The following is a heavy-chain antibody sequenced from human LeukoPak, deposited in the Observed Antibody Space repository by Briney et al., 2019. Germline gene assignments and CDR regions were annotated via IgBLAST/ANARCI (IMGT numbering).Heavy chain of an antibody. CDR1: GFTFSSYA. V-gene: IGHV3-23*01. CDR2: ISDSGSGT. CDR3: AKRTDTSGNRGGALDI. D-gene: IGHD3-22*01. Sequence: QPGGSLGLSCPASGFTFSSYAMSWVRQAPGKGLEWVSSISDSGSGTYYADSVKGRFTISRDNSKNTLYLQMNSLRAEDTAVYYCAKRTDTSGNRGGALDIWGQGTVVAVSS. J-gene: IGHJ3*02.